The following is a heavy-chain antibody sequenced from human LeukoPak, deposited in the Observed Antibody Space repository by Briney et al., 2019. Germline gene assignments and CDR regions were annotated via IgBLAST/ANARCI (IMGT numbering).Heavy chain of an antibody. J-gene: IGHJ4*02. CDR3: AKDDYYDTSGYRD. D-gene: IGHD3-22*01. CDR2: ISSSGSTI. CDR1: GFTFSSYE. V-gene: IGHV3-48*03. Sequence: GGSLRLSCAASGFTFSSYEMNWVRQAPGKGLEWVSYISSSGSTIYYADSVKGRFTISRDNSKNTLYLQMNSLRAEDTAVYYCAKDDYYDTSGYRDWGQGTLVTVSS.